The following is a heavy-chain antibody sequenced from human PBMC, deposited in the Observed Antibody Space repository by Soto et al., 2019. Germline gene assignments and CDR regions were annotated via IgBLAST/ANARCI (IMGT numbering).Heavy chain of an antibody. CDR1: GFTFSSYS. CDR3: ARDYPDIVVVPAAISYYGMDV. J-gene: IGHJ6*02. V-gene: IGHV3-48*02. CDR2: ISSSSSTI. Sequence: EVQLVESGGGLVQPGGSLRLSCAASGFTFSSYSMNWVRQAPGKGLEWVSYISSSSSTIYYADSVKGRFTISRDNAKNSLYLQMNSLRDEDTAVYYCARDYPDIVVVPAAISYYGMDVWGQGTTVTVSS. D-gene: IGHD2-2*01.